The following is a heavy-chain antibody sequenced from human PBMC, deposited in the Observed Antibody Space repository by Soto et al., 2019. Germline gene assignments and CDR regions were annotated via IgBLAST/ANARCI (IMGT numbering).Heavy chain of an antibody. CDR1: GGTFRSYT. Sequence: SVKVSCKASGGTFRSYTISWVRQAPGQGLEWMGRIIPILGIANYAQKFQGRVTITADKSTSTAYMELSSLRSEDTAVYYCARDLTTTYYHYMDVWGKGTKVTVSS. CDR3: ARDLTTTYYHYMDV. D-gene: IGHD4-4*01. J-gene: IGHJ6*03. V-gene: IGHV1-69*04. CDR2: IIPILGIA.